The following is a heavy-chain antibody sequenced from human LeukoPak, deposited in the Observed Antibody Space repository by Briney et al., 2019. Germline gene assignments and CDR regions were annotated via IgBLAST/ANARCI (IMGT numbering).Heavy chain of an antibody. J-gene: IGHJ6*02. CDR1: GYTFTDYY. V-gene: IGHV1-2*04. CDR3: ARDVVLPHGGYGLDV. CDR2: IRPESGDT. D-gene: IGHD2-2*01. Sequence: GSSVKVSCKASGYTFTDYYIHWVRQAPGQRLEWMGWIRPESGDTNSAQKFQDWITLSRDTSTSTAYLELTRLTSDDTAIYYCARDVVLPHGGYGLDVWGQGTTVTVPS.